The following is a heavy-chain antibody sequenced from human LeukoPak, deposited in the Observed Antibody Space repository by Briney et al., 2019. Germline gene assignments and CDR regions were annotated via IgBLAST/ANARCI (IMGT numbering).Heavy chain of an antibody. CDR3: ARDRIYGSGYPDAFDI. Sequence: GGSLRLSCAASGFTFSSYSMNWVRQAPGKGLEWVSSISSSSSYIYYADSVKGRFTISRDNAKNSLYLQMNSLRAEDTAVYYCARDRIYGSGYPDAFDIWGQGTMVTVSS. J-gene: IGHJ3*02. CDR1: GFTFSSYS. V-gene: IGHV3-21*01. D-gene: IGHD3-10*01. CDR2: ISSSSSYI.